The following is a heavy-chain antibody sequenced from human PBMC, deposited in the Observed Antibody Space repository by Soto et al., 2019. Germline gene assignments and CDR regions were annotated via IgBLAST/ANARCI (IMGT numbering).Heavy chain of an antibody. D-gene: IGHD3-9*01. Sequence: GESLKISCKGSGYSFTSYWISWVRQMPGKGLEWMGRIDPSDSYTNYSPSFQGHVTISADKSISTAYLQWSSLKASGTAMYYCARLSAPNYDILTVLYYGMDVWGQGTTVTVSS. V-gene: IGHV5-10-1*01. CDR2: IDPSDSYT. CDR3: ARLSAPNYDILTVLYYGMDV. CDR1: GYSFTSYW. J-gene: IGHJ6*02.